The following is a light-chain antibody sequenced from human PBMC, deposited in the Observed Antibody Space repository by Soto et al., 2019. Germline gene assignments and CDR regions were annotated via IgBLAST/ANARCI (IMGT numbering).Light chain of an antibody. CDR2: EVS. Sequence: QSALTQPPSASGSPGQSVTISCTGTSSDVGDYNYVSWYQQHPGKAPTLMIYEVSKRPSGVPDRFSGSKSGNTASRTVSGLQAEDEADYYCSSYAGSNNLVFGGGTKFTVL. V-gene: IGLV2-8*01. CDR1: SSDVGDYNY. J-gene: IGLJ2*01. CDR3: SSYAGSNNLV.